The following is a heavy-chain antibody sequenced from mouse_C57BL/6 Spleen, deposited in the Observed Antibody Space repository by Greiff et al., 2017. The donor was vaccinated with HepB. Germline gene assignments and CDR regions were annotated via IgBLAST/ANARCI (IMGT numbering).Heavy chain of an antibody. CDR3: ARDLITTVVATPMDY. D-gene: IGHD1-1*01. J-gene: IGHJ4*01. Sequence: VQLQQSGPGLVKPSQSLSLTCSVTGYSITSGYYWNWIRQFPGNKLEWMGYISYDGSNNYNPSLKNRISITRDTSKNQFFLKLNSVTTEDTATYYCARDLITTVVATPMDYWGQGTSVTVSS. V-gene: IGHV3-6*01. CDR1: GYSITSGYY. CDR2: ISYDGSN.